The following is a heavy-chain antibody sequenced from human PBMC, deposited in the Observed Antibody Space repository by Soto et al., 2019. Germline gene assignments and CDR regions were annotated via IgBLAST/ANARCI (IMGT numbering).Heavy chain of an antibody. V-gene: IGHV3-74*01. J-gene: IGHJ6*02. D-gene: IGHD2-2*01. CDR3: AKGDYCSSTSCYPLYYYGMDV. Sequence: GGSLRLSCTASGFTFNTHWMHWVRQAPGKGLVWVSRIYFDGITTNYADSVKGRLTVSRDNAKNTVYLHVNTLRDEDTAVYYCAKGDYCSSTSCYPLYYYGMDVWGQRTTGTVAS. CDR2: IYFDGITT. CDR1: GFTFNTHW.